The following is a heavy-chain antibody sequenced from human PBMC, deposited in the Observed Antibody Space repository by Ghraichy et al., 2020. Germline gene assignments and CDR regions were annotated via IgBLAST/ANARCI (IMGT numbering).Heavy chain of an antibody. V-gene: IGHV4-59*01. CDR1: GGSISSYY. CDR3: ARILAAAYNWFDP. CDR2: IYYSGST. J-gene: IGHJ5*02. D-gene: IGHD6-13*01. Sequence: ESLNISCTVSGGSISSYYWSWIRQPPGKGLEWIGYIYYSGSTNYNPSLKSRVTISVDTSKNQFSLKLSSVTAADTAVYYCARILAAAYNWFDPWGQGTLVTVSS.